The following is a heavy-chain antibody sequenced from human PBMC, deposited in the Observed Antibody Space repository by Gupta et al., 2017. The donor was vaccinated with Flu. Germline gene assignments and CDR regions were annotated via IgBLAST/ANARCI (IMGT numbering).Heavy chain of an antibody. D-gene: IGHD3-22*01. V-gene: IGHV1-69*06. CDR3: AREEDYYDSSGYYPNFDY. J-gene: IGHJ4*02. CDR2: IIPIFGTA. Sequence: SWVRQAPGQGLEGMGGIIPIFGTANYAQKFQGRVTITADKSTSTAYMELSSLRSEDTAVYYCAREEDYYDSSGYYPNFDYWGQGTLVTVSS.